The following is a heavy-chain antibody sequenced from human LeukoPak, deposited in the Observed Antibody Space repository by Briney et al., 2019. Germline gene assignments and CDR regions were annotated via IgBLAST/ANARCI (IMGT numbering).Heavy chain of an antibody. CDR1: GFTFSNYA. D-gene: IGHD2-2*01. CDR3: AKLTRGYCSSTACPSWLDP. Sequence: GGSLRLSCAASGFTFSNYAMTWVRHAPGEGLEWVSAISDSGGTTYYADSMKGRFTISRDNSKNTLYLQMNSLRAGDTAIFCCAKLTRGYCSSTACPSWLDPWGQGTLVTVSS. J-gene: IGHJ5*02. V-gene: IGHV3-23*01. CDR2: ISDSGGTT.